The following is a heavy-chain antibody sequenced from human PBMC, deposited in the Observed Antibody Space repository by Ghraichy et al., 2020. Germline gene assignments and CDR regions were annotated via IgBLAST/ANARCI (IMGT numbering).Heavy chain of an antibody. CDR1: GGTFSSYA. V-gene: IGHV1-69*13. J-gene: IGHJ6*03. D-gene: IGHD2-2*01. Sequence: SVKVSCKASGGTFSSYAISWVRQAPGQGLEWMGGIIPIFGTANYAQKFQGRVTITADESTSTAYMELSSLRSEDTAVYYCARAIVVVPAAHTPVDFYYYMDVWGKGTTVTVSS. CDR2: IIPIFGTA. CDR3: ARAIVVVPAAHTPVDFYYYMDV.